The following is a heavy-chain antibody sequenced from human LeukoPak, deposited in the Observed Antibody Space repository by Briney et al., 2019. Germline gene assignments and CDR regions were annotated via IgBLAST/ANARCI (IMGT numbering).Heavy chain of an antibody. CDR1: GYTFTGYY. Sequence: PRASVKVSCKASGYTFTGYYMHWVRQAPGQGLEWMGWISAYNGNTNYAQKLQGRVTMTTDTSTSTAYMELRSLRSDDTAVYYCARGVSGWTSYWYFDLWGRGTLVTVSS. CDR2: ISAYNGNT. J-gene: IGHJ2*01. D-gene: IGHD6-19*01. V-gene: IGHV1-18*04. CDR3: ARGVSGWTSYWYFDL.